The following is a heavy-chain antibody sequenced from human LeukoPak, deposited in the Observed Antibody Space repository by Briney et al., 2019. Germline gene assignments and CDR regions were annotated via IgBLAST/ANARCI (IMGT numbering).Heavy chain of an antibody. J-gene: IGHJ6*03. CDR2: ISGSGGST. V-gene: IGHV3-23*01. CDR3: AKDGSSSGYPFYMDG. CDR1: GFTFSTYA. Sequence: GGSLRLSCEVSGFTFSTYAMSWDRQAPGKGLEWVSVISGSGGSTYYADSVKGRFTISRDNSKNTLYLQMNSLRAEYTAVYYCAKDGSSSGYPFYMDGWGKGTTVTVSS. D-gene: IGHD5-12*01.